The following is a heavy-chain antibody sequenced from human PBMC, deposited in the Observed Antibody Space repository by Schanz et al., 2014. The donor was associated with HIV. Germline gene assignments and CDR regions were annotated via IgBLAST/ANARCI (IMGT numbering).Heavy chain of an antibody. J-gene: IGHJ4*02. V-gene: IGHV3-23*04. Sequence: VQLVESGGGVVQPGRSLRLSCAASGFSFLRYEMSWVRQAPGKGLEWLSTLSGSGDRTYYADSVKGRVTISRDNSKNTLYLQMNNLRAEDTAVYGCARQGLRFSFWLDYWGQGTPVTVS. D-gene: IGHD4-17*01. CDR2: LSGSGDRT. CDR1: GFSFLRYE. CDR3: ARQGLRFSFWLDY.